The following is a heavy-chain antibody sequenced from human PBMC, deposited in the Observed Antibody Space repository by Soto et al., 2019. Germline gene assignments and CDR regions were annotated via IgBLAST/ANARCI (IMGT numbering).Heavy chain of an antibody. D-gene: IGHD5-12*01. CDR3: ARRGYSGYEQIDY. CDR1: GFTFSSYG. CDR2: IWYDGSNK. J-gene: IGHJ4*02. V-gene: IGHV3-33*01. Sequence: QVQLVESGGGVVQPGRSLRLSCAASGFTFSSYGMHWVRQAPGKRLEWVAVIWYDGSNKYYADSVKGRFTISRDNSKNTLYLQMNSLRAEGTAVYYCARRGYSGYEQIDYWGQGTLVTVSS.